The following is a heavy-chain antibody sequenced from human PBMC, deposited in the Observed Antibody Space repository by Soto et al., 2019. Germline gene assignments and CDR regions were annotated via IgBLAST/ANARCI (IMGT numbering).Heavy chain of an antibody. CDR3: ARTDGLGMVYAIRGNNWFDP. J-gene: IGHJ5*02. V-gene: IGHV1-69*12. CDR1: GGTFSSYA. D-gene: IGHD2-8*01. CDR2: IIPIFGTA. Sequence: QVQLVQSGAEVKKPGSSVKVSCKASGGTFSSYAISWVRQAPGQGLEWMGGIIPIFGTANYAQKFQGRVTITADEATSTAYMELSSLRSEDTAVYYCARTDGLGMVYAIRGNNWFDPWGQGTLVTVSS.